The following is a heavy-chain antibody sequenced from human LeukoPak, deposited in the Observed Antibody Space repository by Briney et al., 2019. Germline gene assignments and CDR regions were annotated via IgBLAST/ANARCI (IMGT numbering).Heavy chain of an antibody. CDR1: GFSLKTFW. CDR2: ISPDGGIS. V-gene: IGHV3-74*01. D-gene: IGHD5/OR15-5a*01. J-gene: IGHJ5*02. CDR3: VTDSVTRSGGAS. Sequence: PGRSLRLSCAASGFSLKTFWIHWVRQAPGGRLVWVSRISPDGGISTYADSVKGRFAISRDNAKKTFYPQMNRLRADDSAIYYCVTDSVTRSGGASWGQGTLVTL.